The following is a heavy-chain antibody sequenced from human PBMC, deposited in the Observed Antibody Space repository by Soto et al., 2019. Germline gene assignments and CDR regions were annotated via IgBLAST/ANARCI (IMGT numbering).Heavy chain of an antibody. CDR1: GGSFSGYY. J-gene: IGHJ6*02. V-gene: IGHV4-34*01. CDR3: ATNPKITGTTSYNYYYYGMDV. D-gene: IGHD1-20*01. CDR2: INHSQST. Sequence: SETLSLTCAVYGGSFSGYYWSWIRQHPGKGLEWIGEINHSQSTNYNPSLKSRVTISVDTSKKQFSLKLSSVTAADTAVYYCATNPKITGTTSYNYYYYGMDVGGQGTTVTVSS.